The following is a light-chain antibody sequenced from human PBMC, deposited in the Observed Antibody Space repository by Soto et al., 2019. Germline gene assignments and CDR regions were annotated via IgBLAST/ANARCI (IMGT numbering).Light chain of an antibody. V-gene: IGKV1-6*01. Sequence: AIQMTQSPSSLSASVGDRVTITCRASQGIRNDLGWYQQRPGKAPKLLIYAASSLQSGVPSRFSGSGSGTDFTLTISSLQPQDFATYYCLQDYNYPRTFGQGTKVEIK. CDR3: LQDYNYPRT. J-gene: IGKJ1*01. CDR2: AAS. CDR1: QGIRND.